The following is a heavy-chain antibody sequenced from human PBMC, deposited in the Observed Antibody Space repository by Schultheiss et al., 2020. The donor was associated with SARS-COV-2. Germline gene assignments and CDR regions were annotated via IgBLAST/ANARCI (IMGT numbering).Heavy chain of an antibody. CDR1: GFTFNTYA. V-gene: IGHV3-30*04. CDR2: ISYDGSNK. J-gene: IGHJ4*02. Sequence: GGSLRLSCAASGFTFNTYAMHWVRQAPGKGLEWVAVISYDGSNKYYADSVKGRFTISRDNSKNTLYLQMNSLRAEDTAVYYCARAGSGWFDYWGQGTLVTVSS. D-gene: IGHD6-19*01. CDR3: ARAGSGWFDY.